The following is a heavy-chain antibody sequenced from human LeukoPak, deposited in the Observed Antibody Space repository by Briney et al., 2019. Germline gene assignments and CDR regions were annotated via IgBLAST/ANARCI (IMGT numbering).Heavy chain of an antibody. V-gene: IGHV3-64*01. CDR3: ARGAMVRGVRFYYFDY. CDR1: GFTFSSYS. CDR2: ISSNGGST. J-gene: IGHJ4*02. D-gene: IGHD3-10*01. Sequence: PGGSLRLSCAASGFTFSSYSMNWVRQAPGKGLEYVSAISSNGGSTYYANSVKGRFTISRDNSKDTLYLQMGSLRAEDMAVYYCARGAMVRGVRFYYFDYWGQGTLVTVSS.